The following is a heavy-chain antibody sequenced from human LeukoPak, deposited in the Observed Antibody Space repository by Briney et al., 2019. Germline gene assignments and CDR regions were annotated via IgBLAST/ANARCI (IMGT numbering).Heavy chain of an antibody. CDR2: ISGSGGST. CDR3: AKEGSDFWSGFYYYYYMDV. D-gene: IGHD3-3*01. CDR1: GFTFSSYA. J-gene: IGHJ6*03. Sequence: SGGSLRLSCAASGFTFSSYAMSWVRQAPGKGLEWVSAISGSGGSTYYADSVKGRFTISRDNSKNTLYLQMNSLRAEDTAVYYCAKEGSDFWSGFYYYYYMDVWGKGTTATVSS. V-gene: IGHV3-23*01.